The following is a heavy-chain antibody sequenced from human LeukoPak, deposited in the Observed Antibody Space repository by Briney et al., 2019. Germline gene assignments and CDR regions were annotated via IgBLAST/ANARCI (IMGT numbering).Heavy chain of an antibody. CDR2: IRGSGGST. J-gene: IGHJ4*02. V-gene: IGHV3-23*01. Sequence: GGSLRLSCAASGFTFSSYWMSWVRQAPGKGLEWVSAIRGSGGSTYYADSVKGRFTISRDNSKNTLYLQMNSLRAEDTAVYYCAIIMITFGGVPPTDYWGQGTLVTVSS. CDR3: AIIMITFGGVPPTDY. CDR1: GFTFSSYW. D-gene: IGHD3-16*01.